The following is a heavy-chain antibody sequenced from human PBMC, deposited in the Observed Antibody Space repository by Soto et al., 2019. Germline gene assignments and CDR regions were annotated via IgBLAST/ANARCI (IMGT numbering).Heavy chain of an antibody. CDR2: ISATGAAT. D-gene: IGHD6-19*01. Sequence: EVQLLESGGGLVHPGGSLKLSCAASGFTFNTFAMTWVRQAPGKGLEWVSSISATGAATSDADSVKGRFSISRDNSNNTLYLQMSSLRVDDTAVYYCAKMGRTGWLRLPIDPWGQGVLVTLSS. CDR3: AKMGRTGWLRLPIDP. V-gene: IGHV3-23*01. CDR1: GFTFNTFA. J-gene: IGHJ5*02.